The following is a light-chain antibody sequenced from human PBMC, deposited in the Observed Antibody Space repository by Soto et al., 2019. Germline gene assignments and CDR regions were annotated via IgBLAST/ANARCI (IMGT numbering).Light chain of an antibody. V-gene: IGKV3-15*01. Sequence: EMVMTQSPATLSVSPGERATLSCRAGQSVSSNLAWYQQKPGQAPSLLIYGASTRATGTPARFSGSGSGTEFTLTISSLQSEDFAVYYCQQYIRWPLTFGGGTKVDIK. CDR3: QQYIRWPLT. J-gene: IGKJ4*01. CDR1: QSVSSN. CDR2: GAS.